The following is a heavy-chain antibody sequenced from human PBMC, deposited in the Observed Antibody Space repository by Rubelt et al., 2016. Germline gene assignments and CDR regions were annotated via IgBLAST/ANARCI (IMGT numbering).Heavy chain of an antibody. CDR1: AGSISSSSYY. D-gene: IGHD3-22*01. CDR2: IYYSGSP. CDR3: ARGTYYYDSSGYYDY. Sequence: QVQLQQWGAGLLKPSETLSLTCTVSAGSISSSSYYWGWVRQPPGKGLEWIGYIYYSGSPNYNPSLKGGVTISGDRSKNQFALKLSSVTAADTDVYYWARGTYYYDSSGYYDYWGQGTLGTVSS. J-gene: IGHJ4*02. V-gene: IGHV4-61*05.